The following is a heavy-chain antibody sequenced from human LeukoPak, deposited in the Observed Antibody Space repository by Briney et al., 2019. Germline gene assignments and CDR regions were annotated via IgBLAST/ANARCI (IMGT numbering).Heavy chain of an antibody. CDR1: GYTFTSYG. D-gene: IGHD3-22*01. CDR2: ISTYKGNT. Sequence: ASVKVSCKASGYTFTSYGISWVRQAPGQGLEWMGWISTYKGNTNYAQKLQGRVTMTTDTSTSTVYMELRSLRSDDTAVYYCARDYRSGDTYDSSGYLVEPNWGQGTLVTVSS. J-gene: IGHJ4*02. V-gene: IGHV1-18*01. CDR3: ARDYRSGDTYDSSGYLVEPN.